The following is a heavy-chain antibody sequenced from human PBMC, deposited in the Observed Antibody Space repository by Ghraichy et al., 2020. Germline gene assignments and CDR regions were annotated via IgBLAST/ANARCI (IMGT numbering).Heavy chain of an antibody. CDR3: VRELWSPGVYYFDY. CDR2: TYYRSKYYH. V-gene: IGHV6-1*01. Sequence: SCAISGDSVSNNSAAWNWIRQSPSRGLEWLGRTYYRSKYYHDYAVSVRSRITINPDTSKNQFSLQLNSVTPEDTAVYYCVRELWSPGVYYFDYWGQGTLVTVSS. CDR1: GDSVSNNSAA. D-gene: IGHD5-18*01. J-gene: IGHJ4*02.